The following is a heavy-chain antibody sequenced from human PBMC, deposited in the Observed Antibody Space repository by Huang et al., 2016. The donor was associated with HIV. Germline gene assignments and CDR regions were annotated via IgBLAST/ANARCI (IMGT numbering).Heavy chain of an antibody. V-gene: IGHV3-74*01. CDR1: GFSISSYW. Sequence: EVQLVESGGGLVQPGGSLRLSCAASGFSISSYWLHWVRQAPGKGVVWVSRINSEGSSTSYADSAKGRVTISRDNAKNMLYLQMNSLRAEDTAVYYCARDPRIQSWLNFFDYWGQGTLVSVSS. CDR3: ARDPRIQSWLNFFDY. J-gene: IGHJ4*02. D-gene: IGHD3-22*01. CDR2: INSEGSST.